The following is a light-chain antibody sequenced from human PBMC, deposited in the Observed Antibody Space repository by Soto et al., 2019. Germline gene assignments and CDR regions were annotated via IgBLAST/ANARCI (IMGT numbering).Light chain of an antibody. CDR3: QQSYSTGD. J-gene: IGKJ4*01. Sequence: DIQMTQSPSSLSASVGDRVTITCRASQSISSYLNWYQQKPGKTPNLLIYAASNLKSGVPSRFSGSGCGTDFTLPISSLHPEDSATYYCQQSYSTGDFGGGTKVEI. V-gene: IGKV1-39*01. CDR1: QSISSY. CDR2: AAS.